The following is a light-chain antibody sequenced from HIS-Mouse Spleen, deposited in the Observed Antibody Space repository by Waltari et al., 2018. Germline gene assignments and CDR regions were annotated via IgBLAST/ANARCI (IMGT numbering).Light chain of an antibody. CDR2: EVS. CDR1: SSDVGGYNY. CDR3: SSYTSSSTLV. V-gene: IGLV2-14*01. Sequence: QSALTQPASVSGSPGQSITISCTGTSSDVGGYNYVSWYQHHPGKAPKLMRYEVSNRPSGVPNRSSGSKSGNTASLTISGLQAEDEADYYCSSYTSSSTLVFGGGTKLTVL. J-gene: IGLJ3*02.